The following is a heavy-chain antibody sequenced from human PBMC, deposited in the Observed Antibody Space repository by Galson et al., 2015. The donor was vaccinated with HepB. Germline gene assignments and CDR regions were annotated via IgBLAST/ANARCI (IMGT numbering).Heavy chain of an antibody. D-gene: IGHD3-16*02. V-gene: IGHV3-30-3*01. CDR3: ARDPYNYIWVTYRYTGGWLDN. J-gene: IGHJ4*02. CDR2: VSHDGSKK. Sequence: SLRLSCADSGFTSSNYVMHWVRQAPGKGLEWVAVVSHDGSKKDYADSVRGRFTISRDNSKNTLYLQMNSLTADDTAMYYCARDPYNYIWVTYRYTGGWLDNWGQGTLVTVSS. CDR1: GFTSSNYV.